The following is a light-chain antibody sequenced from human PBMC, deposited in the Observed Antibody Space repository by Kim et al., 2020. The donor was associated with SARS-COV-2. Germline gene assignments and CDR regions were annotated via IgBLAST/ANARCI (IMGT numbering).Light chain of an antibody. CDR3: QQANSFPWT. Sequence: AAVGERSTSTGRESLGICSWLAWYQQKPGQAPKLLIYAASSLQSGVPSRVSGSGSGTDFTLTISSLQPEDLATYYCQQANSFPWTFGQGTKVDIK. CDR2: AAS. J-gene: IGKJ1*01. CDR1: LGICSW. V-gene: IGKV1-12*01.